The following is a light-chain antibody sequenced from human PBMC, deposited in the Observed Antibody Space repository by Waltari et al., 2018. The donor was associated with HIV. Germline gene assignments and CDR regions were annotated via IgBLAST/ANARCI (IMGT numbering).Light chain of an antibody. CDR1: QSVGSW. CDR2: TAS. V-gene: IGKV1-5*03. Sequence: DIQMTQSPSTLSASVGDRVRITCRASQSVGSWLAWYQQKPGKAPNLLIYTASTLKTGVPSRFSGIGSGTDFTLTISSLQPDDFATYYCQQYQTSSPTFGRGTKVEIK. J-gene: IGKJ1*01. CDR3: QQYQTSSPT.